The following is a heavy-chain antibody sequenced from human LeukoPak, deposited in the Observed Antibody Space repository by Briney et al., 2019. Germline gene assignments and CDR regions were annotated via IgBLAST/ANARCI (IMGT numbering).Heavy chain of an antibody. J-gene: IGHJ3*02. CDR2: IIPIFGTA. D-gene: IGHD3-10*01. CDR1: GGTFSRYA. V-gene: IGHV1-69*01. Sequence: SLKDSSKASGGTFSRYAISWVRQAPGEGVEWMGGIIPIFGTANYAQKFQGRVTITADESTSTAYMELSSLRSEDTAVYYCAREGVGVRDSVAFDIWGQGTMVTVSS. CDR3: AREGVGVRDSVAFDI.